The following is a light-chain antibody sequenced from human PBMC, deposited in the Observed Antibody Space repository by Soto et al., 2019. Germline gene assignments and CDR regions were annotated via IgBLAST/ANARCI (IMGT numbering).Light chain of an antibody. CDR3: CSYAGTYTLV. J-gene: IGLJ2*01. CDR2: DVT. Sequence: QSALTQPRSVSGSPGQSIAISCTGTSSDVGRYDFVSWYQQNPGRAPKVLIYDVTKRPSGVPDRFSGSKSGNTAFLTISGLRAEDEAEYYCCSYAGTYTLVFGGGTKLTVL. V-gene: IGLV2-11*01. CDR1: SSDVGRYDF.